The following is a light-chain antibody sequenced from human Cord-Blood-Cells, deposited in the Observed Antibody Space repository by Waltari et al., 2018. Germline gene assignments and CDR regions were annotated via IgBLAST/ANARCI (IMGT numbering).Light chain of an antibody. V-gene: IGKV1-39*01. CDR3: QQSYSTPYT. J-gene: IGKJ2*01. Sequence: DIQMTQSPSSLSASVGDIVTITCRASQSISSYLNWYQQKPGKAPKLLIYAASSLQSGVPSRFSGSGSGTDFTLTISSLQPEDFATYYCQQSYSTPYTFGPGTKLEIK. CDR2: AAS. CDR1: QSISSY.